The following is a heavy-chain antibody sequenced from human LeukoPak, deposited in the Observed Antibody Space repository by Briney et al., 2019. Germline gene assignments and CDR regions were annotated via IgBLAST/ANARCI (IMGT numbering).Heavy chain of an antibody. CDR3: ARWGVPAAMSGSSYYYYYMDV. CDR2: INPSGGST. D-gene: IGHD2-2*01. Sequence: GASVKVSRKASGYTFTSYYMHWVRQAPGQGLEWMGIINPSGGSTSYAQKFQGRVTMTRDMSTSTVYMELSSLRSEGTAVYYCARWGVPAAMSGSSYYYYYMDVWGKGTTVTVSS. J-gene: IGHJ6*03. CDR1: GYTFTSYY. V-gene: IGHV1-46*01.